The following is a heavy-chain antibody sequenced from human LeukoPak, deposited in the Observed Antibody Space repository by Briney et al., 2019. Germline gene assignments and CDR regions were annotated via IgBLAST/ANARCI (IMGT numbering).Heavy chain of an antibody. V-gene: IGHV4-59*01. Sequence: SETPSLTCAVYGETFSGYYWSWIRQPPGKGLEWIGYIYYSGSTNYNPSLKSRVTISVDTSKNQFSLKLSSVTAADTAVYYCARGRYYYDTPAAPFDYWGQGTLVTVSS. D-gene: IGHD3-22*01. CDR3: ARGRYYYDTPAAPFDY. CDR2: IYYSGST. CDR1: GETFSGYY. J-gene: IGHJ4*02.